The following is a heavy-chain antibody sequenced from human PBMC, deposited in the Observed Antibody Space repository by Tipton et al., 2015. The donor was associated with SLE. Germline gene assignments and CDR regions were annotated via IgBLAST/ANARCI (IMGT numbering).Heavy chain of an antibody. V-gene: IGHV4-59*01. J-gene: IGHJ2*01. CDR2: IYCSGST. CDR3: ARVDGAYCGGDCYSTDWYFDL. CDR1: GGSISSYY. D-gene: IGHD2-21*01. Sequence: TLSLTCTVSGGSISSYYWSWIRQPPGKGLEWIGYIYCSGSTNYNPSLKSRVTISVDTSKNQFSLKLSSVTAADTAVYYCARVDGAYCGGDCYSTDWYFDLWGRGTLVTVSS.